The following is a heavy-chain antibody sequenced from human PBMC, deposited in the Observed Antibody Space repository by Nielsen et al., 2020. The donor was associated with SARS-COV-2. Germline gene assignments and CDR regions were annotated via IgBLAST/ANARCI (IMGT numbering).Heavy chain of an antibody. J-gene: IGHJ6*02. Sequence: ASVKVSCKASGYTFTYYAIHWVRRAPGRGLEWMGWINPDNGDTKYSQNFQGRVTVTRDTSASTAYMELSSLRSEDTAVYYRARDRSITSRHYSYFYFMDVWGQGTTVTVSS. CDR2: INPDNGDT. D-gene: IGHD2-2*01. CDR3: ARDRSITSRHYSYFYFMDV. V-gene: IGHV1-3*01. CDR1: GYTFTYYA.